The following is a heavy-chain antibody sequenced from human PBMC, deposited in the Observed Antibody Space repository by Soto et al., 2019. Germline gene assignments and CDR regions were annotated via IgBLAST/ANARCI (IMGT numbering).Heavy chain of an antibody. V-gene: IGHV1-69*02. CDR1: GDTFSIYT. CDR3: ARDRDNSNWPNFDS. Sequence: QVQLVQSGSEVKKPGSSVRVSCKTSGDTFSIYTISWVRQAPGQGLEWMGRVLPFLDITSYSQRFRGRVTITADRSTTTAYMELTSLRSEDTAVYYCARDRDNSNWPNFDSWGQGTLVTVSS. J-gene: IGHJ4*02. CDR2: VLPFLDIT. D-gene: IGHD6-13*01.